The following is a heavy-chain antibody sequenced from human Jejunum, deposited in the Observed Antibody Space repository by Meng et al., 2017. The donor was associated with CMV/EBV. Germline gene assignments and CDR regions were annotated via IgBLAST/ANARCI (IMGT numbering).Heavy chain of an antibody. CDR3: AKSHSSSSGSFNY. J-gene: IGHJ4*02. CDR2: IYGGGGST. Sequence: SGFSFRDYALAWVRQAPGKGLEWVSGIYGGGGSTHYADSVRGRFVISRDNSKSTLYLQVNSLRADDTAVYYCAKSHSSSSGSFNYWGQGIVVTVSS. D-gene: IGHD6-6*01. CDR1: GFSFRDYA. V-gene: IGHV3-23*03.